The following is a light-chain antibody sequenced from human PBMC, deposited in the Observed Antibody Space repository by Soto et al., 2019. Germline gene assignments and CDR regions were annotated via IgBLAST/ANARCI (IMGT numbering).Light chain of an antibody. CDR3: CSYAGSSTYVV. CDR1: SSDVGSYNL. CDR2: EGS. V-gene: IGLV2-23*01. Sequence: QSVLTQPASVSGSPGQSITISCTGTSSDVGSYNLVSWYQQHPGKAPKLMIYEGSKRPSGVSNRFSGSKSGNTASLTISGLPAEDEADYYCCSYAGSSTYVVFGRGTKLTVL. J-gene: IGLJ2*01.